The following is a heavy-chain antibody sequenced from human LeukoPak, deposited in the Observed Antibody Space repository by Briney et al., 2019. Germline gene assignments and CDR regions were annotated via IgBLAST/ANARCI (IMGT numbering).Heavy chain of an antibody. CDR1: GFIFSTYS. J-gene: IGHJ4*02. V-gene: IGHV3-48*02. CDR3: VRSGYGSRWYFFDH. D-gene: IGHD6-13*01. Sequence: GGSLRLSCAASGFIFSTYSINWVRQAPGKGLEWVSHISSSSSSIYYADSVKGRFSISRDNAKNSLYLQMNSLRDEDTAVYYCVRSGYGSRWYFFDHWGQGTLVTVSS. CDR2: ISSSSSSI.